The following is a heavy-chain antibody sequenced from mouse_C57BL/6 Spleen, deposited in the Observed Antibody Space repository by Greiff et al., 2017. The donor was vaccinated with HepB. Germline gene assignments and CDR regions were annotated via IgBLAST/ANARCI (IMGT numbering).Heavy chain of an antibody. V-gene: IGHV1-81*01. D-gene: IGHD1-1*01. CDR2: IYPRSGNT. CDR1: GYTFTSYG. CDR3: AHYGSSYGYFDV. Sequence: VQRVESGAELARPGASVKLSCKASGYTFTSYGISWVKQRTGQGLEWIGEIYPRSGNTYYNEKFKGKATLTADKSSSTAYMELRSLTSEDSAVYFCAHYGSSYGYFDVWGTGTTVTVSS. J-gene: IGHJ1*03.